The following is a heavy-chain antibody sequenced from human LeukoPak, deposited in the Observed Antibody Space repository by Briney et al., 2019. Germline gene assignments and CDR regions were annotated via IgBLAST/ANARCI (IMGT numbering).Heavy chain of an antibody. CDR1: GGSISSSSSY. CDR2: IYYSGSS. D-gene: IGHD2-2*01. CDR3: ARQNCTLTSCYDYYHYHMDV. V-gene: IGHV4-39*01. J-gene: IGHJ6*03. Sequence: SETLSLTCSVSGGSISSSSSYWGWIRQPPGKGLEWIGSIYYSGSSFDNPALKSRVTISVDTSKNQFSLKLTSVTAADTAVYYCARQNCTLTSCYDYYHYHMDVWGKGTAVTISS.